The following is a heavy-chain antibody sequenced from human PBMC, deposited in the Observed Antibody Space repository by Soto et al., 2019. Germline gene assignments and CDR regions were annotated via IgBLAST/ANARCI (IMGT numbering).Heavy chain of an antibody. Sequence: QVQLQQWGAGLLKPSETLSLTCAVYGGCFSGYYWSWIRQPPGKGLEWIGEINHSGSTNYSPSLKSRVTIAVDTSKNQFSLKLSSVTAADTAGYYCASKAGDYWGQGTLVPVSS. V-gene: IGHV4-34*01. J-gene: IGHJ4*02. CDR3: ASKAGDY. CDR1: GGCFSGYY. CDR2: INHSGST.